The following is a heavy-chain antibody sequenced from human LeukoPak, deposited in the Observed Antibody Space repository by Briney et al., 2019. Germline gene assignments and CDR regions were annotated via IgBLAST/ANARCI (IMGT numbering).Heavy chain of an antibody. D-gene: IGHD6-13*01. J-gene: IGHJ4*02. V-gene: IGHV3-30*18. CDR1: GFNFSSNG. CDR3: AKSGIAAAGQRGYFDY. Sequence: AGSLRLSCAASGFNFSSNGMHWVRQAPGKGLEWLAVVSSDGSNKYSADSVKGRFTFSRDNSKSTLYLQMNSLRAEDTAVYYCAKSGIAAAGQRGYFDYWGQGTLVTVSS. CDR2: VSSDGSNK.